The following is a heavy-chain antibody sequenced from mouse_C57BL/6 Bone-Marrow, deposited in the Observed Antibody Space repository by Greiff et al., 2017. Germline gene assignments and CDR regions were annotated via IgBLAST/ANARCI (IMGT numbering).Heavy chain of an antibody. V-gene: IGHV5-6*01. CDR2: ISSGGSFT. J-gene: IGHJ4*01. D-gene: IGHD1-1*01. CDR1: GFTFSSYG. Sequence: EVKLQESGGDLAKPGGSLKLSCAASGFTFSSYGMSWVRQTPDKKLEWVATISSGGSFTYYPDSVKGRFTISRDNAKNTLYLQMSSLKSEDTAMYYCARITTVVVPMDYWGQGTSVTVSS. CDR3: ARITTVVVPMDY.